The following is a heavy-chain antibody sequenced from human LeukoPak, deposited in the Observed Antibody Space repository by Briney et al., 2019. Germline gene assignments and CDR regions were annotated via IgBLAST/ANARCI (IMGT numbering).Heavy chain of an antibody. J-gene: IGHJ4*02. CDR2: ISSISSII. D-gene: IGHD6-13*01. V-gene: IGHV3-48*01. CDR1: GFTFSTYS. CDR3: TRSRPGAEAGQPNFDY. Sequence: GGSLRLSCAASGFTFSTYSMSWVRQAPGKGLEWVSYISSISSIIYYADSVKGRFTISRDNARNSLYLQMNSLRAEDTAVYYCTRSRPGAEAGQPNFDYWGQGTLVTVSS.